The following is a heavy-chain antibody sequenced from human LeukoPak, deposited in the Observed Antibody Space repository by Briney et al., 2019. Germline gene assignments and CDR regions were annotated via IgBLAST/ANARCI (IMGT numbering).Heavy chain of an antibody. J-gene: IGHJ4*02. CDR2: ISYDGSNK. Sequence: PGGSLRLSCAASGFTFSSYAMHWVRQAPGKGLEWVAVISYDGSNKYYADSVKGRFTTSRDNSKNTLYLQMNSLRAEDTAVYYCECRDSYRYWGQGTLVTVSS. CDR3: ECRDSYRY. CDR1: GFTFSSYA. V-gene: IGHV3-30-3*01. D-gene: IGHD2-2*01.